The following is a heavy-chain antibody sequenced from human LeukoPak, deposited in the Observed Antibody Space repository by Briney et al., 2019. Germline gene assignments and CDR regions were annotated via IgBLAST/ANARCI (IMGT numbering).Heavy chain of an antibody. CDR1: GFTFSSYE. J-gene: IGHJ4*02. D-gene: IGHD3-10*01. CDR3: ARDYGRYGSGSSTFDY. V-gene: IGHV3-48*03. CDR2: ISSSGSTI. Sequence: GGSLRLSCAASGFTFSSYEMNWVRQAPGKWLEWVSYISSSGSTIYYADSVKGRFTISRDNAKNSLYLQMNSLRAEDTAVYYCARDYGRYGSGSSTFDYWGQGTLVTVSS.